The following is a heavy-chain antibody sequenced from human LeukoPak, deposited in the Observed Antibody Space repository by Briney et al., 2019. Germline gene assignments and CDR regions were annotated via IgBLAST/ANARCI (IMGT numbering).Heavy chain of an antibody. V-gene: IGHV4-61*02. Sequence: PSQTLSLTCTVSGGSINSGSYCWSWIRQPAGKGLEWIGRIYTSGITNYNSSLMSRATISIDTSKNQFSLKLSSVTAADSAVYYCARSDSGSYRELDYWGQGALVTVSS. J-gene: IGHJ4*02. CDR1: GGSINSGSYC. D-gene: IGHD1-26*01. CDR2: IYTSGIT. CDR3: ARSDSGSYRELDY.